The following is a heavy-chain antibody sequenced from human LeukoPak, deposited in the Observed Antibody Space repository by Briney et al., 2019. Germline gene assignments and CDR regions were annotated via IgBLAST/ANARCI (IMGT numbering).Heavy chain of an antibody. CDR2: ISAYNGNT. V-gene: IGHV1-18*01. CDR1: GYTFTSYG. Sequence: ASVKVSCKASGYTFTSYGISWVRHAPGQGLEWMGWISAYNGNTNYAQKLQGRVTMTTDTSTSTAYMELRSLRSDDTAVYYWARDLELRWFDPWGQGTLVTVSS. CDR3: ARDLELRWFDP. D-gene: IGHD1-7*01. J-gene: IGHJ5*02.